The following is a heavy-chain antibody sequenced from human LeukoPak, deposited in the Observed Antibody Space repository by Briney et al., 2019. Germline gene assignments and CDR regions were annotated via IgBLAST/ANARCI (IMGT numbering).Heavy chain of an antibody. CDR3: ARLYYDFWSGYYSDFDY. D-gene: IGHD3-3*01. Sequence: ASVKVSCKASGGTFSSYAISWVRQAPGQGLEWMGWISAYNGNTNYAQKLQGRVTMTTDTSTSTAYMELRSLRSDDTAVYYCARLYYDFWSGYYSDFDYWGQGTLVTVSS. CDR2: ISAYNGNT. J-gene: IGHJ4*02. CDR1: GGTFSSYA. V-gene: IGHV1-18*01.